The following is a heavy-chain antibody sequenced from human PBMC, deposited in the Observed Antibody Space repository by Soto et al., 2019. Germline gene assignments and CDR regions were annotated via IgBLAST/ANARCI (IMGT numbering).Heavy chain of an antibody. J-gene: IGHJ4*02. V-gene: IGHV4-39*01. D-gene: IGHD6-19*01. CDR2: IYYSGST. CDR3: ASRSLGGAVVDY. Sequence: QLQLQESGPGLVKPSETLSLTCTVSGGSISSSSYYWGWIRQPPGKGLEWIGSIYYSGSTYYNPSLKSRVTISVDTSKNQFSLKLSSVTAADTAVYYCASRSLGGAVVDYWGQGTLVTVSS. CDR1: GGSISSSSYY.